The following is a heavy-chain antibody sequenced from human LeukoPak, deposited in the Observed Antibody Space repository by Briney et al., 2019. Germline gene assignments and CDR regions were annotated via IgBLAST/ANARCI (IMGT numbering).Heavy chain of an antibody. CDR3: AKDGSSSPYYFDQ. CDR1: GFTFSSYS. V-gene: IGHV3-23*01. CDR2: ISGGGGST. Sequence: GGSLRLSCAASGFTFSSYSMNWVRQAPGKGLEWVSAISGGGGSTYYADSVKGRFTIARDNSKNRLYLQMNSLRAEDTAVYYCAKDGSSSPYYFDQWGQGTLVTVSS. J-gene: IGHJ4*02. D-gene: IGHD6-19*01.